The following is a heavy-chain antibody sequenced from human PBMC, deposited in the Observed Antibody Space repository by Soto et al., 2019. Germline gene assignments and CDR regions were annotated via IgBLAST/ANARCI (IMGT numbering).Heavy chain of an antibody. D-gene: IGHD3-10*01. CDR2: IYYSVST. CDR1: GGSISSYY. Sequence: TSETLSLTCTVSGGSISSYYWSWIRQPPGKGLEWIGYIYYSVSTNYNPSLKSRVTISVDTSKNQFSLKLSSVTAADTAVYYCARELFGRSVWFDPWGQGTLVTVSS. V-gene: IGHV4-59*01. CDR3: ARELFGRSVWFDP. J-gene: IGHJ5*02.